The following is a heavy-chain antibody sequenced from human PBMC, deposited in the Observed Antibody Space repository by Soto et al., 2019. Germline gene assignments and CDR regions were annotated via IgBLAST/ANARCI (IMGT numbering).Heavy chain of an antibody. Sequence: GGSLRLSCAASGFTFRSYAMNWVRQAPGKGPEWGSAISGSGGSTYYADSVKGRFTISRDNSKNTLYLQMNSLRAEDTAVYYCAKEKSSRRHYWFEPWGQRTLVTVSS. CDR2: ISGSGGST. J-gene: IGHJ5*02. V-gene: IGHV3-23*01. D-gene: IGHD6-13*01. CDR1: GFTFRSYA. CDR3: AKEKSSRRHYWFEP.